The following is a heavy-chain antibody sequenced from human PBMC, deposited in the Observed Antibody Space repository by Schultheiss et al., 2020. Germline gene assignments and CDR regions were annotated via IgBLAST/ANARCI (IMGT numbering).Heavy chain of an antibody. CDR2: INPNSGGT. CDR1: GYTFTGYY. V-gene: IGHV1-2*02. D-gene: IGHD6-19*01. CDR3: ARDRVAVAGTWGYWFDP. J-gene: IGHJ5*02. Sequence: ASVKVSCKASGYTFTGYYMHWVRQAPGQGLEWMGWINPNSGGTNYARNLQGRVTMTTDTSTTTAYMELRSLRSDDTAVYYCARDRVAVAGTWGYWFDPWGQGTLVTVSS.